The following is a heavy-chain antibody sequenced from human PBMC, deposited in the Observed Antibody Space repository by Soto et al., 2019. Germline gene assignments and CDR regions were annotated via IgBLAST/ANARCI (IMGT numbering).Heavy chain of an antibody. V-gene: IGHV4-30-4*02. J-gene: IGHJ3*02. D-gene: IGHD3-9*01. CDR3: ARALILTGYYIHDAFDI. Sequence: SDTLSLTCTLSGGSISSGYYYWSWVRQPPGKGLEWIGYIYYSGSTYYNPSLKSRVTISVDTSKNQFSLNLSSVTAADTAMYYCARALILTGYYIHDAFDIWGQVTMVTVSS. CDR1: GGSISSGYYY. CDR2: IYYSGST.